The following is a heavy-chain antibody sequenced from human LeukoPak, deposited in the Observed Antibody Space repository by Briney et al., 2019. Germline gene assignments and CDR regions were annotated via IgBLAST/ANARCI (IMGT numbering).Heavy chain of an antibody. V-gene: IGHV3-7*03. D-gene: IGHD2-15*01. CDR2: IKQDGSER. J-gene: IGHJ6*04. CDR3: AREFHCSGGTCYIDYYYYAMDV. CDR1: GFTFSSYW. Sequence: GGSLRLSCAASGFTFSSYWMSWVRQAPGKGLGWVANIKQDGSERYYVDSVKGRFTISRDNAKNSVYLQMNSLRVEDTAVYYCAREFHCSGGTCYIDYYYYAMDVWGKGTAVTVSS.